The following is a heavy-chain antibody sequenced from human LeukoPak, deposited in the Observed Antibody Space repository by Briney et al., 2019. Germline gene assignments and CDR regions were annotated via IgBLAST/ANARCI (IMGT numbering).Heavy chain of an antibody. J-gene: IGHJ4*02. D-gene: IGHD3-10*01. Sequence: SETXSLTCTVSGGSISSYXXXXXXQPPGXXXEWXGXXYYSGSTNYXXXXXXRVTXXXXTSKNQFSLKLSSVTAADTAVYYCARGEVTLDYWGQGTLVTVSS. CDR1: GGSISSYX. CDR3: ARGEVTLDY. V-gene: IGHV4-59*08. CDR2: XYYSGST.